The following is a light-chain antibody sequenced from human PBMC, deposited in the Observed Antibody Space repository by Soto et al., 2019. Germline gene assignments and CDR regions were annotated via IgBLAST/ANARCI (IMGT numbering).Light chain of an antibody. CDR1: QSISNW. V-gene: IGKV1-5*03. Sequence: DIQMTQSPSSLSACVGDRVTFTCRASQSISNWLAWYQQKPGKAPKLLIYKASTLESGVPSRFSGSGSGTEFTLTISSLQADDFAIYYCQQYNGYRLAFGGGTKVDIK. CDR2: KAS. CDR3: QQYNGYRLA. J-gene: IGKJ4*01.